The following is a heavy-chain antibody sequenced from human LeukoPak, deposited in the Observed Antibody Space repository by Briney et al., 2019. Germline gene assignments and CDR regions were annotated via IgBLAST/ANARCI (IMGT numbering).Heavy chain of an antibody. CDR2: IYTSGST. CDR3: ARSTAGTFDFDY. D-gene: IGHD6-19*01. J-gene: IGHJ4*02. Sequence: PSQTLSLTCTVSGGSISSGSYYWSWIRQPAGKGLEWIGRIYTSGSTNYNPSLKSRVTISVDTSKNQSSLKLSSVTAADTAVYYCARSTAGTFDFDYWGQGTLVTVSS. CDR1: GGSISSGSYY. V-gene: IGHV4-61*02.